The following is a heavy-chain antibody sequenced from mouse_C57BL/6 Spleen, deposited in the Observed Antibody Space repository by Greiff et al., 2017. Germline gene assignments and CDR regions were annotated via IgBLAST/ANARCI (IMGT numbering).Heavy chain of an antibody. J-gene: IGHJ4*01. CDR1: GYTFTSYG. D-gene: IGHD1-1*01. V-gene: IGHV1-81*01. CDR3: ARVHYGSRRDAMDY. CDR2: IYPRSGNT. Sequence: QVQLQQSGAELARPGASVKLSCKASGYTFTSYGISWVKQRTGQGLEWIGEIYPRSGNTYYNEKFKGKATLTADKSSSTAYMELRSLTSEDSAVYFCARVHYGSRRDAMDYWGQGTSVTVSS.